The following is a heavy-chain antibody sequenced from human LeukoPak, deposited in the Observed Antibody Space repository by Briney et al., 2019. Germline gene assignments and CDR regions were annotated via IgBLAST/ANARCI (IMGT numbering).Heavy chain of an antibody. CDR1: GFTFSSYS. V-gene: IGHV3-21*01. CDR2: ISDSGGYI. D-gene: IGHD6-19*01. Sequence: GGSLRLSCAASGFTFSSYSMNWVRQAPGKGLEWVSSISDSGGYIYYADSVKGRFTISRDNAKNSLYLQMNSLGAEDTAVYYCARDRGSGWFYFDYWGQGTLVTVSS. J-gene: IGHJ4*02. CDR3: ARDRGSGWFYFDY.